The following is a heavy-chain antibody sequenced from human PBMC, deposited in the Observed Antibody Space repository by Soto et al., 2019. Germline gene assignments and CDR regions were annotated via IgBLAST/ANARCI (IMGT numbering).Heavy chain of an antibody. J-gene: IGHJ4*02. Sequence: QVHLVQSGAEVKKPGASVKVSCKGSGYAFTTYGITWVRQAPGQGLEWMGWISADNGNTNYAQKRQGRVTVTRDTSTSTAYMELRSLRSDDTAVYYCARGRYGDYWGQGALVTVSS. CDR3: ARGRYGDY. CDR2: ISADNGNT. D-gene: IGHD1-1*01. CDR1: GYAFTTYG. V-gene: IGHV1-18*01.